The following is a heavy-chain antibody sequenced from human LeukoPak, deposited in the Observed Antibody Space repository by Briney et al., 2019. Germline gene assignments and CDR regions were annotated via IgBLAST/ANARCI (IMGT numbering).Heavy chain of an antibody. CDR3: ARDRGYCSGGSCWLGAFDI. V-gene: IGHV3-53*01. CDR1: GFTVSSNY. Sequence: PGGSLRLSCAASGFTVSSNYMSWVRQAPGKGLEWVSVIYSGGSTYYADSVKGRFTISRDNSKNTLYLQMNSLRAEDTAVYYCARDRGYCSGGSCWLGAFDIWGKGTMVTVSS. J-gene: IGHJ3*02. CDR2: IYSGGST. D-gene: IGHD2-15*01.